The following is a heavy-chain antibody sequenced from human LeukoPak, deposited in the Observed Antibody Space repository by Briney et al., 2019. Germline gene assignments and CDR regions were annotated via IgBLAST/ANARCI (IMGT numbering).Heavy chain of an antibody. J-gene: IGHJ3*02. V-gene: IGHV3-21*04. CDR3: AKVAYCGGDCYSGMAFDI. CDR2: ISGSSRHK. CDR1: GFTFSSYT. Sequence: GGSLRLSCAASGFTFSSYTMNWVRQAPGKGLEWVSSISGSSRHKYYADSVKGRFTISRGNAKNSLYLQMNSLRAEDTAVYYCAKVAYCGGDCYSGMAFDIWGQGTMVTVSS. D-gene: IGHD2-21*02.